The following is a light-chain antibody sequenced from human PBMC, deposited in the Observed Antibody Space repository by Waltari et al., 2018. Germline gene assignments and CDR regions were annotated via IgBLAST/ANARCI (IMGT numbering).Light chain of an antibody. J-gene: IGLJ2*01. CDR1: TSNVRRHP. CDR2: RKH. V-gene: IGLV1-47*01. CDR3: AAWDDRLSAVA. Sequence: QSVLTQPPSASGTPGQRVTISCFGSTSNVRRHPVYWYQHTPGTAPKLLIFRKHQRPSGVPDRFSASGSGTSASLAISGLRSEDEALYFCAAWDDRLSAVAFGGGTKLTVL.